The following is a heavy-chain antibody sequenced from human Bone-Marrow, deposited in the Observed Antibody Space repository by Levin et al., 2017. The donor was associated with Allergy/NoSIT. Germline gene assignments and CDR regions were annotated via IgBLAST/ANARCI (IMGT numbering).Heavy chain of an antibody. D-gene: IGHD2-2*01. CDR1: GFAFSRYG. CDR3: ARGHCSTTSCSEIDY. V-gene: IGHV3-30*03. Sequence: LSLTCAASGFAFSRYGMYWVRQAPGKGLEWVAVISYDGSNKYYGDSVKGRDTISRDNSKNTVYLQMNSLRPEDTAVYYCARGHCSTTSCSEIDYWGQGTLVTVSS. J-gene: IGHJ4*02. CDR2: ISYDGSNK.